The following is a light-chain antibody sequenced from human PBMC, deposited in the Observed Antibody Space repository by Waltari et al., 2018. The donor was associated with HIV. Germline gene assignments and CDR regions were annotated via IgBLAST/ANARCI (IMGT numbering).Light chain of an antibody. J-gene: IGLJ3*02. Sequence: QSALTQPPSASGSLGQSVTISCTGSSSDIGAYDFVSWFQQHPHSAPKLLLYEVTRRPSTVSARFSGSRSGNPAFLTVAGLQPDDEATYFCSSYGDSLRVLFGGGTNVTVL. V-gene: IGLV2-8*01. CDR1: SSDIGAYDF. CDR2: EVT. CDR3: SSYGDSLRVL.